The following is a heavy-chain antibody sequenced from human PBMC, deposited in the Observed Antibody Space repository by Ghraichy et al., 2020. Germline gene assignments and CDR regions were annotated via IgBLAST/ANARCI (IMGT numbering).Heavy chain of an antibody. V-gene: IGHV4-31*03. CDR3: AREIEPHLRFARPMGTV. J-gene: IGHJ4*02. CDR1: GGSISSGGYY. CDR2: IYYSGST. D-gene: IGHD5-12*01. Sequence: SETLSLTCTVSGGSISSGGYYWSWIRQHPGKGLEWIGYIYYSGSTYYNPSLKSRVTISVDTSKNQFSLKLSSVTAADTAVYYCAREIEPHLRFARPMGTVWGQGTLVTVSS.